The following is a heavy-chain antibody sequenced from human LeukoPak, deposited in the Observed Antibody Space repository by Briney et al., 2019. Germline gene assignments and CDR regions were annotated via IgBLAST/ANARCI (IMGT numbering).Heavy chain of an antibody. CDR3: ARDGPGVYNLVQY. CDR2: INPNSGGT. CDR1: GYTFTGYC. V-gene: IGHV1-2*02. J-gene: IGHJ4*02. Sequence: GASVKVSCKASGYTFTGYCMHWVRQAPGQGLEWMGWINPNSGGTNYAQKFQGRVTMTRDTSISAVYMELSRLRSDDTAVYYCARDGPGVYNLVQYWGQGTLVTVSS. D-gene: IGHD5/OR15-5a*01.